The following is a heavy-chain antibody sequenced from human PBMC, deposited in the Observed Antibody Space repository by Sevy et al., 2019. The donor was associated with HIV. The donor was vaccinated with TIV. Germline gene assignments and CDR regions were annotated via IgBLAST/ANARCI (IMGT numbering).Heavy chain of an antibody. CDR3: ARDGGGGTTNSGMGF. D-gene: IGHD1-7*01. V-gene: IGHV1-2*06. J-gene: IGHJ6*02. CDR2: VYPNSGGT. CDR1: GYTFTGDY. Sequence: ASVKVSCKASGYTFTGDYLHWVRQAPGQGLEWMGRVYPNSGGTNYAQKFQGRVTMTRGTSISTAYMERNRLTSDDTAGYYCARDGGGGTTNSGMGFWGQGTTVTVSS.